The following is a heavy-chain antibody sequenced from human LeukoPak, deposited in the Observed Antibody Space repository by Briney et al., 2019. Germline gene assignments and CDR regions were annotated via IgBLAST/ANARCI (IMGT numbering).Heavy chain of an antibody. CDR1: GYTFTSYD. V-gene: IGHV1-8*01. J-gene: IGHJ4*02. CDR2: MNPNSGNT. CDR3: ARFGGSGWSSHFDY. D-gene: IGHD6-19*01. Sequence: ASVKVSCKASGYTFTSYDINWVRQATGQGLEWMGWMNPNSGNTGYAQKFQGRVTMTRNTSISTDYMERSSLRSEDTAVYYCARFGGSGWSSHFDYWGQGTLVTVSS.